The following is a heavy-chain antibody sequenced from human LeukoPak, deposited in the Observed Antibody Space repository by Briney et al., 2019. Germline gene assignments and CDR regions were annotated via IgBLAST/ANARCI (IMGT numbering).Heavy chain of an antibody. CDR3: ARVNTLIRGIGWFDP. V-gene: IGHV3-23*01. Sequence: GGSLRLSCAASGFTFSSSAMSWVRQAPGKGLEWVSSISGSGSGGSTYYADSVKGRFTISRDNSKSTLYLQMNSLRAEDTAVYYCARVNTLIRGIGWFDPWGQGILVTVSS. CDR1: GFTFSSSA. D-gene: IGHD3-10*01. J-gene: IGHJ5*02. CDR2: ISGSGSGGST.